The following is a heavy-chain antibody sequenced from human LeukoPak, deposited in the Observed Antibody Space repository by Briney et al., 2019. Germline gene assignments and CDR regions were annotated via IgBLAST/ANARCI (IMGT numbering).Heavy chain of an antibody. D-gene: IGHD6-19*01. J-gene: IGHJ4*02. CDR2: INPNSGGT. V-gene: IGHV1-2*02. CDR3: ARVHSSGWYDY. CDR1: GYTFTGYY. Sequence: RASVKVSCKASGYTFTGYYMHWVRQAPGQGLEWMGWINPNSGGTNYAQKFQGRVTMTRDTSISTAYMELSTLRSDDTAVYYCARVHSSGWYDYWGQGTLVTVSS.